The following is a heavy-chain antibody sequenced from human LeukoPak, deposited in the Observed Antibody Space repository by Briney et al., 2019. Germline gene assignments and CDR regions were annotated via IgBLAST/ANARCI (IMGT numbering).Heavy chain of an antibody. D-gene: IGHD6-19*01. CDR3: ASEGVYSSGPTDY. CDR1: GFTFSDYY. Sequence: GESLRLSCAASGFTFSDYYMSWIRQAPGKGLEWVSYISSSGSTIYYADSVKGRFTISRDNAKNSLYLQMNSLRAEDTAVYYCASEGVYSSGPTDYWGQGTLVTVSS. CDR2: ISSSGSTI. J-gene: IGHJ4*02. V-gene: IGHV3-11*04.